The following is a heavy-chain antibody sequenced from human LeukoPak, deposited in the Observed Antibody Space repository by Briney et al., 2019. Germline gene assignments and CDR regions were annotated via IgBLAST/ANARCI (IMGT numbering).Heavy chain of an antibody. CDR3: ARADSSGWSAFDI. Sequence: ASVKVSCKASGYTFTSYGINWVRQAPGQGLEWMGWISAYNGNTNYAQKLQGRVTMTADTSTSTAYMELRSLRSDDTAVYYCARADSSGWSAFDIWGQGTMVTVSS. CDR2: ISAYNGNT. V-gene: IGHV1-18*01. CDR1: GYTFTSYG. J-gene: IGHJ3*02. D-gene: IGHD3-22*01.